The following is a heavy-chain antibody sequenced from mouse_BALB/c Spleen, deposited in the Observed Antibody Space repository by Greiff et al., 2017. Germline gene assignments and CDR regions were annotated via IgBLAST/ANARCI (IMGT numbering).Heavy chain of an antibody. J-gene: IGHJ4*01. CDR1: GFTFNTYA. V-gene: IGHV10-3*03. CDR2: IRSKSNNYAT. D-gene: IGHD1-1*01. Sequence: EVQLVESGGGLVQPKGSLKLSCAASGFTFNTYAMHWVCQAPGKGLEWVARIRSKSNNYATYYADSVKDRFTISRDDSQSMLYLQMNNLKTEDTAMYYCVRDTTGYYAMDYWGQGTSVTVSS. CDR3: VRDTTGYYAMDY.